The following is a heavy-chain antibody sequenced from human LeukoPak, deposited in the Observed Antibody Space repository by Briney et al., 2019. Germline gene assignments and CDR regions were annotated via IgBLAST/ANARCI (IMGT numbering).Heavy chain of an antibody. D-gene: IGHD6-19*01. CDR3: ARVGNIAVAGTGVVD. V-gene: IGHV4-34*01. CDR1: GGSFSGYF. CDR2: INHSGST. J-gene: IGHJ4*02. Sequence: PSETLSLTCAVYGGSFSGYFWSWIRQPPGKGLEWIGEINHSGSTNYNPSLKSRVTISVDTSKNQFSLKLSSVTAADTAVYYCARVGNIAVAGTGVVDWGQGTLVTVSS.